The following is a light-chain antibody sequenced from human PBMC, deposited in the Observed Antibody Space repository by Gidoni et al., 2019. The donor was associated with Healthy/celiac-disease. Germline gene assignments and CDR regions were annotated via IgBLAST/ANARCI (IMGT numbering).Light chain of an antibody. Sequence: DIQMTQSPSSLSASVGDRVTITCQAIQDISNYLNWYQQKPGKAPKLLIYDASNLETGVPSRLSGSGSGTDFTFTISSLQPEDIATYYCQQYDNLPLTFGGGTKVEIK. CDR1: QDISNY. CDR3: QQYDNLPLT. V-gene: IGKV1-33*01. CDR2: DAS. J-gene: IGKJ4*01.